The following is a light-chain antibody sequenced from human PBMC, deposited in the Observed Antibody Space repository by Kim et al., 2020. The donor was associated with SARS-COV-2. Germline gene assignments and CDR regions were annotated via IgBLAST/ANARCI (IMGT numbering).Light chain of an antibody. CDR2: GAF. Sequence: ASVGDRVSITCRASQSIAEYLNWYQHKPGKAPKVLIYGAFNLQSGVPSRFSGGGSGTDFTLTITSLQPEDFATYYCQQSYKAPRTFGQGTKVDIK. CDR3: QQSYKAPRT. J-gene: IGKJ1*01. V-gene: IGKV1-39*01. CDR1: QSIAEY.